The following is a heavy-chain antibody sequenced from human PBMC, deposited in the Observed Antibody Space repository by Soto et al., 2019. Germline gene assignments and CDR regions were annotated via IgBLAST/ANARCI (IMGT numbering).Heavy chain of an antibody. D-gene: IGHD1-1*01. CDR1: GFTFSSYG. J-gene: IGHJ6*02. Sequence: SLRLSCAASGFTFSSYGLHWVRQAPGKGLEWVAVISYDGSNKYYADSVKGRFTISRDNSKNTLYLQMNGLRAEDTAVYDCSKDQTGTTTWYYHYYAIDFSGQGTTATVS. CDR3: SKDQTGTTTWYYHYYAIDF. V-gene: IGHV3-30*18. CDR2: ISYDGSNK.